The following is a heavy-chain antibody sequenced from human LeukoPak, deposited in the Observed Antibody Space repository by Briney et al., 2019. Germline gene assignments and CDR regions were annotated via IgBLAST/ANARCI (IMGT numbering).Heavy chain of an antibody. Sequence: GGSLRLSCAASGFIFKNYVMGWVRQAPGQGLEWVSVITGGGDTTYYADSVQGRFTISRDNSKNTLYLQMNSLRAEDTAVYYCAKDNLRYCSSTSCQQFDYWGQGTLVTVSS. CDR3: AKDNLRYCSSTSCQQFDY. CDR2: ITGGGDTT. D-gene: IGHD2-2*01. V-gene: IGHV3-23*01. J-gene: IGHJ4*02. CDR1: GFIFKNYV.